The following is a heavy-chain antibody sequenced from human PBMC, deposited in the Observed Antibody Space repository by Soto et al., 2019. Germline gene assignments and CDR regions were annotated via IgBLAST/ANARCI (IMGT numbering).Heavy chain of an antibody. D-gene: IGHD3-9*01. CDR2: ISYDGSNK. CDR3: ARDGPDRHDILTGYPQHLYYYYYGMDV. V-gene: IGHV3-30-3*01. J-gene: IGHJ6*04. Sequence: PGGSLRLSCAASGFTFSSYAMHWVRQAPGKGLEWVAVISYDGSNKYYADSVKGRFTISRDNSKNTLYLQMNSLRAEDTAVYYCARDGPDRHDILTGYPQHLYYYYYGMDVWGEGTTVTVSS. CDR1: GFTFSSYA.